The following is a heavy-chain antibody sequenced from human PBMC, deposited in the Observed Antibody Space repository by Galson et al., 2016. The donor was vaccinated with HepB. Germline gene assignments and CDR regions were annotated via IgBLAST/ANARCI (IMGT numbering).Heavy chain of an antibody. CDR2: ISSGSAYK. Sequence: SLRLSGAGSGCTFRNYHMNWVRQTPGKRLERDSSISSGSAYKYYADAVKGRFSIFRDNAKNSLYLQMNSLRVVDTAVYYCARPRDNYGHAIDIWGQGTMVTVSS. V-gene: IGHV3-21*01. D-gene: IGHD3-10*01. CDR3: ARPRDNYGHAIDI. CDR1: GCTFRNYH. J-gene: IGHJ3*02.